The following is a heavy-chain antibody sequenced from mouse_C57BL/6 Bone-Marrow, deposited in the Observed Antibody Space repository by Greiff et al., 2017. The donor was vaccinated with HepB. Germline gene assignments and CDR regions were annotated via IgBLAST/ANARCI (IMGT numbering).Heavy chain of an antibody. CDR2: ISNLAYSI. D-gene: IGHD1-1*01. J-gene: IGHJ3*01. Sequence: EVMLVESGGGLVQPGGSLKLSCAASGFTFSDYGMAWVRQAPRKGPEWVAFISNLAYSIYYADNVTGRFTISRENAKNTLYLEMSRLRSEDTAMYYCARQGGSSLWFAYWGQGTLVTVSA. CDR3: ARQGGSSLWFAY. CDR1: GFTFSDYG. V-gene: IGHV5-15*01.